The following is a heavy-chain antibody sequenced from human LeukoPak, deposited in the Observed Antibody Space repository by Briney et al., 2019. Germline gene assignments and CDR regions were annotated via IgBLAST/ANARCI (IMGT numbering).Heavy chain of an antibody. D-gene: IGHD3-3*01. V-gene: IGHV4-59*12. CDR3: ARGGRYYDFWSGFKSEYYYYYMDV. Sequence: SETLSLTCTVSGGSISSYYWSWIRQPPGKGLEWIGYIYYSGSTNYNPSLKSRVTISVDTSKNQFSLKLSSVTAADTAVYYCARGGRYYDFWSGFKSEYYYYYMDVWGKGTTVTVSS. J-gene: IGHJ6*03. CDR2: IYYSGST. CDR1: GGSISSYY.